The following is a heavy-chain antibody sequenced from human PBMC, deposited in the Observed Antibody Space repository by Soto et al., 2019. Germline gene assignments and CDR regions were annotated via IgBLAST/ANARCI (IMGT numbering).Heavy chain of an antibody. Sequence: QVQLVQSGAEVKKPGSSVKVSCKASGGTFSSYAISWVRQAPGQGLEWMGGIIPIFGTANYAQKFQGRVTXXAXEXKSTAYMELSSLRSEDTAVYYCASVSSAGDYYGMDVWGQGTTVTVSS. V-gene: IGHV1-69*12. J-gene: IGHJ6*02. CDR2: IIPIFGTA. CDR3: ASVSSAGDYYGMDV. CDR1: GGTFSSYA. D-gene: IGHD3-22*01.